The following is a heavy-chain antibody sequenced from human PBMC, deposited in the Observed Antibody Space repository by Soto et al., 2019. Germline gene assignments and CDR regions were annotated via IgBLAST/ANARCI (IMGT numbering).Heavy chain of an antibody. CDR3: AKTAGYYDF. J-gene: IGHJ4*02. CDR1: GFTFSNYA. Sequence: EVQLLESGGGLVQPGGSLRLSCAASGFTFSNYAMSWVRQAPGKELEWVSAIGIGGDTYYPDSVKGRFTISGDNSKNTLHLQMNSLRADDTAVYYCAKTAGYYDFWSQGTLVTVSS. CDR2: IGIGGDT. V-gene: IGHV3-23*01. D-gene: IGHD3-3*01.